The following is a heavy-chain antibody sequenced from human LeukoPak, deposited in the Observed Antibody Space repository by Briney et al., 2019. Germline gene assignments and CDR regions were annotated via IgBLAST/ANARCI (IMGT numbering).Heavy chain of an antibody. CDR2: IYYSGST. Sequence: SQTLSLTCTVSGGSISSGDYYWSWIRQPPGKGLEWIGYIYYSGSTYYNPSLKSRVTISVDTSKNQFSLKLSSVTAADTAVYYCAQLMVYAITDYGLDVWGQGTTVTVSS. CDR3: AQLMVYAITDYGLDV. D-gene: IGHD2-8*01. J-gene: IGHJ6*02. CDR1: GGSISSGDYY. V-gene: IGHV4-30-4*01.